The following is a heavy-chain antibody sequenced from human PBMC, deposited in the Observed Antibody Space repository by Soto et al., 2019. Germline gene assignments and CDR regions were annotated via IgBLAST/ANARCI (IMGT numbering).Heavy chain of an antibody. CDR3: AKVWSAERAGSCHGTCYCDD. V-gene: IGHV3-23*01. D-gene: IGHD2-15*01. J-gene: IGHJ4*02. CDR1: GFTFSSYA. Sequence: EVQLLESGGGLLKPGRSLRLSCSASGFTFSSYAMSWVRQAPGPGLEWVSGISGRGGTTYSADSVKGRFPISRDKSKNTLYLQMNSLRADVTAVYYCAKVWSAERAGSCHGTCYCDDWCQGTLVTVAS. CDR2: ISGRGGTT.